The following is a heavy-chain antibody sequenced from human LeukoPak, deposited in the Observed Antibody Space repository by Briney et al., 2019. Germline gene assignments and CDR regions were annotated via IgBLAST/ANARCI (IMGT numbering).Heavy chain of an antibody. CDR3: ARESIVGATDAFDI. D-gene: IGHD1-26*01. J-gene: IGHJ3*02. CDR1: GFTFSSYG. V-gene: IGHV3-33*01. CDR2: IWYDGSNK. Sequence: PGGSLRLSCAASGFTFSSYGMHWVRQAPGKGLEWVAVIWYDGSNKYYADSVKGRFTISRDNSKNTLYLQMNSLRAEDTAVYCCARESIVGATDAFDIWGQGTMVTVSS.